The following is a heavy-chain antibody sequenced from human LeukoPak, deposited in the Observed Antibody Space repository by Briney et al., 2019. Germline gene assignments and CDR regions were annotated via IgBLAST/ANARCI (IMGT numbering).Heavy chain of an antibody. CDR1: GFTFDDYG. CDR2: INWNGGST. CDR3: AKDRSFRKVVVPAATDY. J-gene: IGHJ4*02. D-gene: IGHD2-2*01. Sequence: PGGSLRLSCAASGFTFDDYGMSWVRQAPGKGLEWVSGINWNGGSTGYADSVKGRFTISRDNAKNTLYLQMNSLRAEDTAVYYCAKDRSFRKVVVPAATDYWGQGTLVTVSS. V-gene: IGHV3-20*04.